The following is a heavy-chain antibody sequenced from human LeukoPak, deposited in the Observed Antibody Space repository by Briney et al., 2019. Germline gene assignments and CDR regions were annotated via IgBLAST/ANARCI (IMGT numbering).Heavy chain of an antibody. D-gene: IGHD3-3*01. Sequence: PGVSLRLSCAASGFTFSSYEIIWDRQAPGKGLERFSYISSSGSAFSYADSLKSRFTISRDTAKNSLYLKLNSLRAEDTAVYYCARAGDFVSGDLATNYFDYWGQGTLVTVSS. V-gene: IGHV3-48*03. CDR1: GFTFSSYE. CDR3: ARAGDFVSGDLATNYFDY. CDR2: ISSSGSAF. J-gene: IGHJ4*02.